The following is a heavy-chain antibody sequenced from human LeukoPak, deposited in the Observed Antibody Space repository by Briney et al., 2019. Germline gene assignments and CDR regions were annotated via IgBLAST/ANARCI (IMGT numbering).Heavy chain of an antibody. CDR2: ISGSDSST. CDR3: AREDIRLDYFDY. V-gene: IGHV3-48*04. Sequence: GGSLRLSCAASGFTFSRFTINWVRQAPGKGLEWVSGISGSDSSTYYADSVKGRFTISRDDAKNSLYLQMNSLRAEDTAVYYCAREDIRLDYFDYWGQGTLVTVSS. J-gene: IGHJ4*02. D-gene: IGHD6-19*01. CDR1: GFTFSRFT.